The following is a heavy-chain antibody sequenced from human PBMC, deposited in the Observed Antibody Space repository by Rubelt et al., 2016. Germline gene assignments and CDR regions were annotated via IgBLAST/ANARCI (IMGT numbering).Heavy chain of an antibody. Sequence: QVQLQQWGAGLLKPSETLSLTCAVYGVSFSGYYWSWIRQPPGKGLEWIGEINHSGSTNYNPSLKSGVTISVETSKNQFALKLSSVTAADTAVYYCARQIPMVRGVISSWFDPWGQGTLVTVSS. CDR1: GVSFSGYY. CDR2: INHSGST. D-gene: IGHD3-10*01. J-gene: IGHJ5*02. V-gene: IGHV4-34*01. CDR3: ARQIPMVRGVISSWFDP.